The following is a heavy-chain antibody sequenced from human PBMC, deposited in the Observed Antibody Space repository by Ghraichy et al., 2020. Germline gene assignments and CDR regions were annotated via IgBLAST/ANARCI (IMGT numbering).Heavy chain of an antibody. CDR3: AKEPVRAQKYYYDSSGYYVETSY. Sequence: GESLNISCAASGFTFSSYGMHWVRQAPGKGLEWVAVISYDGSNKYYADSVKGRFTISRDNSKNTLYLQMNSLRAEDTAVYYCAKEPVRAQKYYYDSSGYYVETSYWGQGTLVTVSS. CDR1: GFTFSSYG. D-gene: IGHD3-22*01. V-gene: IGHV3-30*18. J-gene: IGHJ4*02. CDR2: ISYDGSNK.